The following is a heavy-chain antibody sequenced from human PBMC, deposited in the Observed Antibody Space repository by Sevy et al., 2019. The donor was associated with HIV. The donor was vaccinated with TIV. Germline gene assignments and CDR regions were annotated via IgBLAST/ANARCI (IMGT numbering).Heavy chain of an antibody. CDR3: AKGNSGSFDY. CDR1: GFSFSNYW. V-gene: IGHV3-7*01. D-gene: IGHD3-10*01. CDR2: IKQDESER. Sequence: GGSLRLSCAASGFSFSNYWMHWVRQAPGKGLEWVANIKQDESERYYVASVKGRFTISRDNAKNSVYLEMNSPRPDDTAIYYCAKGNSGSFDYWGQGTLVTVSS. J-gene: IGHJ4*02.